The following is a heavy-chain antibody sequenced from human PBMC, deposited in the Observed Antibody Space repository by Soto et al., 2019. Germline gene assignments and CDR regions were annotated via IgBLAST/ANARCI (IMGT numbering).Heavy chain of an antibody. Sequence: QVQLQESGPGLVRPSETLSLTCTVSGGSISRYFWSWIRQSPGKGLEWIGYIFYTGSTTYYPSLKSRVTISIDTSKNPFSLKLISLTAADTAVYYCAHFSDLEEFDPWGQGTQVTVSS. V-gene: IGHV4-59*01. D-gene: IGHD2-21*01. CDR3: AHFSDLEEFDP. J-gene: IGHJ5*02. CDR2: IFYTGST. CDR1: GGSISRYF.